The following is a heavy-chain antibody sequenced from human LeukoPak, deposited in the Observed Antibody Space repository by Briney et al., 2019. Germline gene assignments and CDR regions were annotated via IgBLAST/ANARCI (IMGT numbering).Heavy chain of an antibody. CDR3: ARALPYYYYMDV. Sequence: PGGSLRLSCAASGFIFSDYYMSWIRQAPGKGLEWVSYISSSGSTMYYTDSVKGRFTISRDNAKNSLYLQMNSLRAEDTAVYYCARALPYYYYMDVWGKGTTVTVSS. CDR2: ISSSGSTM. CDR1: GFIFSDYY. J-gene: IGHJ6*03. V-gene: IGHV3-11*04.